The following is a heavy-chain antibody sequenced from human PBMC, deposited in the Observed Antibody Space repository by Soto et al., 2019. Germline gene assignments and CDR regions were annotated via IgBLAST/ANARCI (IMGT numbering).Heavy chain of an antibody. CDR1: GFTFSDHY. D-gene: IGHD5-18*01. V-gene: IGHV3-72*01. Sequence: GGSLRLSCAASGFTFSDHYMDWVRQAPGKGLEWVGRTRNKANSYTTEYAASVKGRFTISRDDSKNSLYLQMNSLKTDDTAVYYCARVPVGYSYDQFDYWGQGTLVTVSS. J-gene: IGHJ4*02. CDR2: TRNKANSYTT. CDR3: ARVPVGYSYDQFDY.